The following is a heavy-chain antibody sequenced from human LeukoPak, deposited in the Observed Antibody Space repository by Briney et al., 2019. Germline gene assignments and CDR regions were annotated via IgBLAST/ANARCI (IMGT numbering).Heavy chain of an antibody. CDR1: GGSISSGGYY. CDR3: ARDNDSSSSGDAFDI. Sequence: SQALSLTCTVSGGSISSGGYYWSWIRQPPGKGLEWIEYIYHSGSTYYNPSLKSRVTISVDRSKNQFSLKLSSVTAADTAVYYCARDNDSSSSGDAFDIWGQGTMVTVSS. J-gene: IGHJ3*02. CDR2: IYHSGST. D-gene: IGHD6-6*01. V-gene: IGHV4-30-2*01.